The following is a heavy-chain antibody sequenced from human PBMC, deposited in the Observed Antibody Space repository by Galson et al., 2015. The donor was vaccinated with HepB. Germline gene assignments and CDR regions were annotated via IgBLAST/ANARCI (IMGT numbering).Heavy chain of an antibody. Sequence: ALRLSCAASGFTFSSYTMNWVRQAQGKGLEWVSSISRNSIYIYNTDSVKGRFTIYRDNAKNLLYLQINSMKAEDKDVYYCERVGDAYYFGSGSYELDYWGQGTLATVSS. V-gene: IGHV3-21*01. CDR3: ERVGDAYYFGSGSYELDY. J-gene: IGHJ4*02. CDR2: ISRNSIYI. D-gene: IGHD3-10*01. CDR1: GFTFSSYT.